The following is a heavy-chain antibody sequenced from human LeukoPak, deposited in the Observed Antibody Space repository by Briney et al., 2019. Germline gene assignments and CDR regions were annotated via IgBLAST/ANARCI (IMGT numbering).Heavy chain of an antibody. CDR1: GASISSGNYY. Sequence: SETLSLTCTVSGASISSGNYYWSWIRQTAGTGLEWIGRIHVTGRTDYNPSLKSRVTVSLDTAKNQYSLQLSSVSAADTAIYYCARGHTGQNWFDPWGQGTLVTVSS. D-gene: IGHD2-8*02. CDR2: IHVTGRT. CDR3: ARGHTGQNWFDP. J-gene: IGHJ5*02. V-gene: IGHV4-61*02.